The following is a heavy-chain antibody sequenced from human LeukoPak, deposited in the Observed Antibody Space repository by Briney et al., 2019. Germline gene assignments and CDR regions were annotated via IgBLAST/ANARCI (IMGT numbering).Heavy chain of an antibody. J-gene: IGHJ5*02. CDR3: AREPGFDSSGYLNWFDP. Sequence: SETLSLTCTVSGASISKYYWSWIRQPPGKGLEWIGYIYYSGSTNYNPSLKSRVTLSVDTSKNQSSLKLSSVTAADTAVYYCAREPGFDSSGYLNWFDPWGQGTLVTVSS. V-gene: IGHV4-59*01. CDR2: IYYSGST. CDR1: GASISKYY. D-gene: IGHD3-22*01.